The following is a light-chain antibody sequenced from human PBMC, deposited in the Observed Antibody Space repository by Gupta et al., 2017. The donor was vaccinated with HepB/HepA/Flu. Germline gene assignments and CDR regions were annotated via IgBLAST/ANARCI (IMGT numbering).Light chain of an antibody. Sequence: EIVLTQSPATLSLSPGERATLSCRASQSVSSYLAWYQQKPGQAPRLLIYDASNRATGIPARFSGSGSGTDFTLTISSREPEDFAVYYCQQHSNWPLRTFGQGTLMEIK. CDR1: QSVSSY. CDR3: QQHSNWPLRT. CDR2: DAS. J-gene: IGKJ5*01. V-gene: IGKV3-11*01.